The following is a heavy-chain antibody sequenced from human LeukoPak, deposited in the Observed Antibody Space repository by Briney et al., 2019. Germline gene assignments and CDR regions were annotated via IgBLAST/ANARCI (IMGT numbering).Heavy chain of an antibody. Sequence: GGSLRLSCAASGFTFSSYGMHWVRQAPGKGLEWVAVISYDGSNKYYADSVKGRFTISRDNSKNTLYLQMNSLRAEDTAVYYCARDPCSGGSCYYYYGMDVWGQGTTVTVSS. J-gene: IGHJ6*02. CDR2: ISYDGSNK. CDR1: GFTFSSYG. V-gene: IGHV3-30*03. CDR3: ARDPCSGGSCYYYYGMDV. D-gene: IGHD2-15*01.